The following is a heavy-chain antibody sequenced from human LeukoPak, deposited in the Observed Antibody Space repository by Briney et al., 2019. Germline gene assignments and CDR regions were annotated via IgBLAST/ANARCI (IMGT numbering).Heavy chain of an antibody. Sequence: ASVKVSCKASGYTFTSYGISWVRQAPGQGLEWMGWISGSNGNTNYAQKLQGRVTMTTDTSTSTAYMELSRLRSDDTAVYYCARDDRAVAGVRYYYYMDVWGKGTTVTISS. CDR2: ISGSNGNT. V-gene: IGHV1-18*01. CDR1: GYTFTSYG. J-gene: IGHJ6*03. CDR3: ARDDRAVAGVRYYYYMDV. D-gene: IGHD6-19*01.